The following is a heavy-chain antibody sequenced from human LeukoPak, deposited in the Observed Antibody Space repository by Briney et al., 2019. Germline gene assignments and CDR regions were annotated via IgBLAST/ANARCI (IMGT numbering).Heavy chain of an antibody. D-gene: IGHD3-10*01. CDR1: GYTFTSYG. CDR2: ISAYNGNT. J-gene: IGHJ4*02. CDR3: ARGETGSFLWFGEPLDY. Sequence: VASVKVSCKASGYTFTSYGISWVRQAPGQGLEWMGWISAYNGNTNYAQKLQGRVTMTTDTSTSTAYMELRSLRSDDTAVYYCARGETGSFLWFGEPLDYWGQGTLVTVSS. V-gene: IGHV1-18*01.